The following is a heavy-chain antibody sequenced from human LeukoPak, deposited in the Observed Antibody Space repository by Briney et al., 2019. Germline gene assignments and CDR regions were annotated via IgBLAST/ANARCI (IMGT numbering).Heavy chain of an antibody. CDR2: ISGSGGST. CDR3: AKYLASGTYYDAFNI. D-gene: IGHD1-26*01. Sequence: PGGSLRLSCVVSGFTFSSYAMSWVRQAPGKGLEWVSGISGSGGSTYYADSVKGRFAISRDSSKNTLYLQMNSLRAEDTAVYYCAKYLASGTYYDAFNIWGQGTVVTVSS. J-gene: IGHJ3*02. V-gene: IGHV3-23*01. CDR1: GFTFSSYA.